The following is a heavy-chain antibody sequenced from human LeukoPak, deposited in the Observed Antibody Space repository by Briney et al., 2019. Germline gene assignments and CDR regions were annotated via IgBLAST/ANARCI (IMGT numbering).Heavy chain of an antibody. Sequence: ASVKVSCKVSGYTLTELSMHWVRQAPGKGLEWMGGFDPEDGKTIYAQKFQGRVTMTEDTSTDTAYMELSSLRSEDTAVYYCATVSRGTTGNYYYGMDVWGQGTTVTVSS. CDR2: FDPEDGKT. V-gene: IGHV1-24*01. D-gene: IGHD1-1*01. CDR1: GYTLTELS. J-gene: IGHJ6*02. CDR3: ATVSRGTTGNYYYGMDV.